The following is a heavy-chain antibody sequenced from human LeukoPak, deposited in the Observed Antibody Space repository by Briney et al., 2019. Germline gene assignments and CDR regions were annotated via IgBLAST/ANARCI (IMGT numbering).Heavy chain of an antibody. CDR1: GGSFSGYY. D-gene: IGHD2-15*01. V-gene: IGHV4-34*01. Sequence: PSETLSLTCAVYGGSFSGYYWSWLRQPPGKGLEWIGEINHSGSTNYNPFLKSRVTISVDTSKNQFSLKLSSVTAADTAVYYCASQNRAYCSGGSCYSGYYYYYYMDVWGKGTTVTVSS. CDR2: INHSGST. CDR3: ASQNRAYCSGGSCYSGYYYYYYMDV. J-gene: IGHJ6*03.